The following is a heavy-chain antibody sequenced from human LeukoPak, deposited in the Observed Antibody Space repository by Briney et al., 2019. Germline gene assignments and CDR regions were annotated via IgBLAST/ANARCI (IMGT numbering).Heavy chain of an antibody. Sequence: GASVKVSCKASGYTFTGYYMHWVRQAPGQGLEWMGWINPNSGGTNYAQKFQGRVTMTRDTSISTAYMELSRLRSDDTAVYYCASAIDSPGVLQQPDYWGQGTLVTVSS. J-gene: IGHJ4*02. CDR1: GYTFTGYY. CDR2: INPNSGGT. D-gene: IGHD6-13*01. V-gene: IGHV1-2*02. CDR3: ASAIDSPGVLQQPDY.